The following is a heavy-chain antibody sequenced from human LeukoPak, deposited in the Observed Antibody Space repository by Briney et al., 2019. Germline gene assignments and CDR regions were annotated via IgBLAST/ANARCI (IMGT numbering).Heavy chain of an antibody. CDR2: ISGSGSST. J-gene: IGHJ6*02. V-gene: IGHV3-23*01. Sequence: GGSLRLSCAASGFTFSSYAMSWVRQAPGKGLEWVSAISGSGSSTYYADSVKGRFTISRDNSKNTLYLQMNSLRAEDTAVYYCAKEARDYGDYPHYYYYGMDVWGQGTTVTVSS. CDR3: AKEARDYGDYPHYYYYGMDV. CDR1: GFTFSSYA. D-gene: IGHD4-17*01.